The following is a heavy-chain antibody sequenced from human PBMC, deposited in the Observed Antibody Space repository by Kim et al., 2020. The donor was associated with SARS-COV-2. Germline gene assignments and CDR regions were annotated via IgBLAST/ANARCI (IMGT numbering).Heavy chain of an antibody. V-gene: IGHV3-43*01. CDR1: GFTFDDYT. CDR2: ISWDGGST. Sequence: GGSLRLSCAASGFTFDDYTMHWVRQAPGKGLEWVSLISWDGGSTYYADSVKGRFTISRDNSKNSLYLQMNSLSTEDTALYYCANDTLRLSSSWYGMDVWGQGTTVTVSS. CDR3: ANDTLRLSSSWYGMDV. D-gene: IGHD6-13*01. J-gene: IGHJ6*02.